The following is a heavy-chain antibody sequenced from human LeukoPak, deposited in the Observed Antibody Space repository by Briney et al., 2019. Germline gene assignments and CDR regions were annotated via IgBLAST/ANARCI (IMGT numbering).Heavy chain of an antibody. J-gene: IGHJ4*02. V-gene: IGHV4-34*01. CDR3: ARRTDGYRKIDY. CDR1: GGSFSGYY. Sequence: PSETLSLTCAVYGGSFSGYYWSWIRQPPGKGLEWIGEINHSGGTNYNPSLKSRVTISVDTSKNQFSLKLSSVTAADTAVYYCARRTDGYRKIDYWGQGTLVTVSS. D-gene: IGHD5-24*01. CDR2: INHSGGT.